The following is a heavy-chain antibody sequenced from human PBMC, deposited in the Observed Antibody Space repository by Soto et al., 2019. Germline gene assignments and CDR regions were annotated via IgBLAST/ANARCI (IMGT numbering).Heavy chain of an antibody. J-gene: IGHJ5*01. V-gene: IGHV3-23*01. CDR1: RFTFSDFA. D-gene: IGHD1-20*01. Sequence: DVQLLESGGGLVQPGGSLTLSCAASRFTFSDFAMSWARQAPGKGLEWVSSIGGGGTDTYYADSVKGRFTISRDNSKNTLYLQMDSLRDEDTAVYYCAKDAVPYNGKWDWFDSWGQGTLVIVSS. CDR3: AKDAVPYNGKWDWFDS. CDR2: IGGGGTDT.